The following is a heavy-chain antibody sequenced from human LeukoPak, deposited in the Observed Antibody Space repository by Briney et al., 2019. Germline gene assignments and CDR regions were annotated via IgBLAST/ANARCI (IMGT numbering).Heavy chain of an antibody. CDR2: IKQDGSEK. J-gene: IGHJ2*01. D-gene: IGHD1-26*01. Sequence: GGSLRLSCAASGFTFSSYWMSWVRQAPGKGLEWVANIKQDGSEKYYVDSVKGRFTISRDNAKNSLYLQMNSLRAEDTAVYYCARGIQRIVGAGYWYFDLWGRGTLVTVSS. CDR3: ARGIQRIVGAGYWYFDL. V-gene: IGHV3-7*01. CDR1: GFTFSSYW.